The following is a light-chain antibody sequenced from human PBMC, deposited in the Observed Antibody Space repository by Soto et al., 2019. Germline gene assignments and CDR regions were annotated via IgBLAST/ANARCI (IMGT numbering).Light chain of an antibody. Sequence: QSALTQPRSVSGSPGQSVTISCTGTSSDVGGYNFVSWYQQYPGKAPKLIVYDVTKRPSGVPDRFSGSKSGNTASLTVSGLQAEDEAFYSCCSYGGSNNLVFGGGTKLTVL. CDR3: CSYGGSNNLV. V-gene: IGLV2-11*01. CDR2: DVT. CDR1: SSDVGGYNF. J-gene: IGLJ2*01.